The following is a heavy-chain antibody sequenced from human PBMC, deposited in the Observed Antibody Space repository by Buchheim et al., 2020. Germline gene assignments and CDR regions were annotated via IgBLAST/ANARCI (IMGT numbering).Heavy chain of an antibody. D-gene: IGHD1-7*01. CDR1: GFTFSSYA. CDR2: ISGSGGST. J-gene: IGHJ2*01. CDR3: AKEVVPDRWNYKGYFDL. Sequence: EVQLLESGGGLVQPGGSLRLSCAASGFTFSSYAMSWVRQAPGKGLEWVSAISGSGGSTYYADSVKGRFTISRDNSKNTLYLQMNSLIAENTAVYYYAKEVVPDRWNYKGYFDLWGHGTL. V-gene: IGHV3-23*01.